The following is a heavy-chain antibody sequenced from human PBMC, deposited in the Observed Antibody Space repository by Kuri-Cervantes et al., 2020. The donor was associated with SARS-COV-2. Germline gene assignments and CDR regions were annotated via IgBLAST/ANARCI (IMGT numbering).Heavy chain of an antibody. CDR1: GYSISSGYY. CDR3: ARGVIADRYWYFDL. V-gene: IGHV4-38-2*02. J-gene: IGHJ2*01. CDR2: IYHSGST. D-gene: IGHD6-13*01. Sequence: SETLSLTCTVSGYSISSGYYWGWSRQPPGKGLEWIGSIYHSGSTYYNPSLKSRVTISVDTSKNQFSLKLSSVTAADTAVYYCARGVIADRYWYFDLWGRGTLVTVSS.